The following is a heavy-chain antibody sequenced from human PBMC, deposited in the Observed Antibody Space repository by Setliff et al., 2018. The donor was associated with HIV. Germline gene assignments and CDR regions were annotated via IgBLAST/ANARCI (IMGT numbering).Heavy chain of an antibody. Sequence: SLRLSCAASGFTFSSYSMNWVRQAPGKGLEWVSYISSSSSTIYYADSVKGRFTISRDNAKNSLYLQMNSLRAEDTAVYYCARDHDIRSPSANSGYDFDYWGQGTLVTVSS. J-gene: IGHJ4*02. CDR1: GFTFSSYS. V-gene: IGHV3-48*01. CDR3: ARDHDIRSPSANSGYDFDY. CDR2: ISSSSSTI. D-gene: IGHD5-12*01.